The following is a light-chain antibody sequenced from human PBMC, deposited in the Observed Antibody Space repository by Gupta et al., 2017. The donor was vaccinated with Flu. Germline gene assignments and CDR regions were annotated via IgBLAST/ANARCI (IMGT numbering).Light chain of an antibody. CDR2: AAT. J-gene: IGKJ5*01. CDR1: QSIRSY. Sequence: SSLSASVGDRVTITCRASQSIRSYLNWYKQKPGKAPKLLIYAATSWQSGVPSRFSGSGFGTDFSLTISSRQPEDFATYYCQQTDSNPPITFGQGTPVEIK. V-gene: IGKV1-39*01. CDR3: QQTDSNPPIT.